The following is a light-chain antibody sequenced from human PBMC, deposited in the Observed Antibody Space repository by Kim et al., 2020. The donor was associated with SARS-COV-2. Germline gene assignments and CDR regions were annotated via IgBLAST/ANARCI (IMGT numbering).Light chain of an antibody. CDR2: DAS. V-gene: IGKV1-8*01. J-gene: IGKJ2*01. CDR3: QQYYDYPPLT. Sequence: IRMAQSPSSLTASTGDRVTITCRASQGISSYLDWYQQKPGKAPKLLIYDASTLQSGVPSRFSGSGSGTDFTLSISRLQSEDYATYYCQQYYDYPPLTFGPGTKLEIK. CDR1: QGISSY.